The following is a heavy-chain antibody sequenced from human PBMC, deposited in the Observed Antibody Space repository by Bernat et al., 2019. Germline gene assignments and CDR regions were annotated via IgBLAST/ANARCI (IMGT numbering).Heavy chain of an antibody. J-gene: IGHJ4*02. CDR2: ISGSGGST. D-gene: IGHD4-17*01. V-gene: IGHV3-23*01. CDR3: PKGALSPPLSVTSAPDY. Sequence: EVQLLESGGGLVQPGGSLRLSCAASGFTFSSYAMSWVRQAPGKGLEWVSAISGSGGSTYYADSVKGRFTISRDNSKNTLYLQMNSLRAEDTAVYYCPKGALSPPLSVTSAPDYWGQGTLVTVSS. CDR1: GFTFSSYA.